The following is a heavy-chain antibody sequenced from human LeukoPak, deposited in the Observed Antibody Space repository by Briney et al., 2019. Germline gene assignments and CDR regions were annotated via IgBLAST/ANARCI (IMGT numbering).Heavy chain of an antibody. J-gene: IGHJ4*02. D-gene: IGHD5-12*01. Sequence: ASVKVSCKASGYTFTSYYMHWVRQAPGQGLEWMGIINPRGGSASYAQKFQGRVTLTSDTSTSTVYMELSSLRSEDTAVYYCAREVVATIEGLDYWGQGTLVTVSS. CDR2: INPRGGSA. V-gene: IGHV1-46*01. CDR3: AREVVATIEGLDY. CDR1: GYTFTSYY.